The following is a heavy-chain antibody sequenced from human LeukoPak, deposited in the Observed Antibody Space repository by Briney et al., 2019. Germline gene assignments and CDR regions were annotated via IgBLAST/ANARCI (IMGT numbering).Heavy chain of an antibody. CDR1: GGSISRYY. Sequence: PSETLSLTCTVSGGSISRYYWSWMRQPPGKGLEWIGYIHYSGSTNYNPSLKSRVTISVDTSKNQFSPKLSSLTAADTAVYYCARDRGSGYPGVIDYWGQGTLVTVSS. CDR2: IHYSGST. CDR3: ARDRGSGYPGVIDY. D-gene: IGHD3-22*01. V-gene: IGHV4-59*01. J-gene: IGHJ4*02.